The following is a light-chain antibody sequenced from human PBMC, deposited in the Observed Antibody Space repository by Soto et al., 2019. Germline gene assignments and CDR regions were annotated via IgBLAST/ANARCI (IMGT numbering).Light chain of an antibody. CDR2: EVS. V-gene: IGLV2-8*01. J-gene: IGLJ3*02. CDR3: SSYAGSNNLV. CDR1: SSDVGGYNS. Sequence: QAVVTQPPSASGSPGQSVAISCAGTSSDVGGYNSVSWYQQHPGKAPKLMIYEVSTRPSGVPDRFSGSKSGNTASLIVSGLQAEDEADYYCSSYAGSNNLVFGGGTKLTVL.